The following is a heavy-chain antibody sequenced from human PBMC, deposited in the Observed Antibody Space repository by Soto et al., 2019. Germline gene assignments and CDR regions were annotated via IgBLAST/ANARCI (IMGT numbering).Heavy chain of an antibody. D-gene: IGHD6-19*01. CDR1: GFKFNIYS. CDR3: ARSVEGQFDY. J-gene: IGHJ4*02. Sequence: EVQLVESGGALVQPGGSLRLSCAASGFKFNIYSMNWVRQAPGKGLEWSAYITSDTKTIKYGDSVKGRFTISRDNAKNSVYLQMNSLSDEDTAVYYCARSVEGQFDYWGQGTVVTVSS. V-gene: IGHV3-48*02. CDR2: ITSDTKTI.